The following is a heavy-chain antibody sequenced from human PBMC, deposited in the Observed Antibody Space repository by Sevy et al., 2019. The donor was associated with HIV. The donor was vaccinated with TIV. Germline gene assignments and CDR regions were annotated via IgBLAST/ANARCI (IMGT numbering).Heavy chain of an antibody. V-gene: IGHV3-33*06. J-gene: IGHJ4*02. CDR2: IWYDGSKI. CDR1: GFTFSNYA. Sequence: GGSLRLSCAASGFTFSNYAMHWVRQAPGKGLAWVALIWYDGSKIFYADSVKGRLNISRDNSESTRYLQMNSRRVEETALYHCAKGGPNSGYDYYFDYWGQGTLVTVSS. D-gene: IGHD5-12*01. CDR3: AKGGPNSGYDYYFDY.